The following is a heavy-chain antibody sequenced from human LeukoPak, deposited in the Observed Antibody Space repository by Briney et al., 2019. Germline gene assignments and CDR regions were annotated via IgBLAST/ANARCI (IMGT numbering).Heavy chain of an antibody. CDR1: GFTFSSYS. D-gene: IGHD2-8*01. J-gene: IGHJ4*02. CDR3: ARDKGTLYLSSFDY. Sequence: GGSLRLSCAASGFTFSSYSTNWVRQAPGKGLEWVAIISYDGSNEYYADSVKGRFTISRDNSKNTLYLQMNSLRAADTAVYYCARDKGTLYLSSFDYWGQGTLVTVSS. CDR2: ISYDGSNE. V-gene: IGHV3-30*03.